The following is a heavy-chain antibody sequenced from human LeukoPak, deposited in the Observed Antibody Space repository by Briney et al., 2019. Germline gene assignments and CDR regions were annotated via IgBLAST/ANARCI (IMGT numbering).Heavy chain of an antibody. CDR3: ARDAWLVGATNLYYFDY. CDR2: INPNSGGT. Sequence: ASVKVSCKASGYTLTGYYMHWVRQAPGQGLEWMGWINPNSGGTNYAQKFQGRVTMTRDTSISTAYMELSRLRSDDSAVYYCARDAWLVGATNLYYFDYWGQGTLVTVSS. CDR1: GYTLTGYY. V-gene: IGHV1-2*02. J-gene: IGHJ4*02. D-gene: IGHD1-26*01.